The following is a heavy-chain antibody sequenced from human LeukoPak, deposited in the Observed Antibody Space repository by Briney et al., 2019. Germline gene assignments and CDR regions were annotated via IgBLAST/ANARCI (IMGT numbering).Heavy chain of an antibody. D-gene: IGHD3-10*01. J-gene: IGHJ4*02. CDR1: GGSTSSNS. CDR2: YYNSGST. V-gene: IGHV4-4*07. CDR3: AKEGMIRGVIDY. Sequence: SETLSLTCTVSGGSTSSNSWSWMRQPPGKGLEWIGTYYNSGSTNYNPSFKSRVTMSVDTSTNQFSLKLNSLTAADTAVYYCAKEGMIRGVIDYWGQGALVTVSS.